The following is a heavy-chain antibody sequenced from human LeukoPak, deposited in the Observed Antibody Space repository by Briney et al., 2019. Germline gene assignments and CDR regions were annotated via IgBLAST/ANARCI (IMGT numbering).Heavy chain of an antibody. D-gene: IGHD3-16*01. Sequence: SETLSLTCIVSGGSFTSDYWSWIRQPPGKGLEWIGEINHSGSTNYNPSLKSRVSISVDTSKNQFSLKLRSVTAADTAVYYCARGNYEYVWGSSPLIWWGQGTKVTVSS. V-gene: IGHV4-34*01. CDR2: INHSGST. J-gene: IGHJ3*01. CDR1: GGSFTSDY. CDR3: ARGNYEYVWGSSPLIW.